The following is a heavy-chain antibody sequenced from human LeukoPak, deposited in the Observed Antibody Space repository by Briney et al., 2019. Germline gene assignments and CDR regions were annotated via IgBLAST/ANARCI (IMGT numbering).Heavy chain of an antibody. CDR1: GASISGYY. CDR2: IYESGST. Sequence: SETLSLTCTVSGASISGYYWSWIRQPPGKALEWIGYIYESGSTDYNPSLKSRVTISRDTSKNQASLKLTSVTTADTAVYYCARDLYDHDSSGYYEFWGQGTLVTVSS. D-gene: IGHD3-22*01. CDR3: ARDLYDHDSSGYYEF. J-gene: IGHJ4*02. V-gene: IGHV4-59*01.